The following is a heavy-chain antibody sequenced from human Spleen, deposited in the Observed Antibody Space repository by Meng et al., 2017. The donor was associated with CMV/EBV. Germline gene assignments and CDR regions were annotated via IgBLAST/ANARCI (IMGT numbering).Heavy chain of an antibody. J-gene: IGHJ6*02. CDR2: ISYDGSNK. CDR3: ARALGGSLYGMDV. D-gene: IGHD3-16*01. CDR1: GFTFSSYA. Sequence: GESLKISCAASGFTFSSYAMHWVRQAPGKGLEWVAVISYDGSNKYYANSVKGRFTISRDNSKSSLYLQMNSLRAEDTAVYFCARALGGSLYGMDVWGQGTTVTVSS. V-gene: IGHV3-30*04.